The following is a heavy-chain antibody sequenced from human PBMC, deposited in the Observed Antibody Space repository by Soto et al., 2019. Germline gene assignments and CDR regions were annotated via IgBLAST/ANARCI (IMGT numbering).Heavy chain of an antibody. CDR2: IFPSGTT. CDR3: ARSREFDY. CDR1: GGSLIGATYS. V-gene: IGHV4-30-2*01. Sequence: SETLSLTCGVSGGSLIGATYSWNCIRQPPGKGLEWIGYIFPSGTTYYNPSLKSRVTISIDVSKNQFSLSLRSLTAADTAVYYCARSREFDYWSQGTLVTVSS. J-gene: IGHJ4*02.